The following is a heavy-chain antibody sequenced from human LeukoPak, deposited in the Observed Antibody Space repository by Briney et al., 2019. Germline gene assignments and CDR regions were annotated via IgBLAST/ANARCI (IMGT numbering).Heavy chain of an antibody. J-gene: IGHJ4*02. Sequence: ASVTVSCKASGYTFTGYYMHWVRQAPGQGLEWMGWINPNSGGTNYAQKFQGRVTMTRDTSISTAYMELSRLRSDDTAVYYCARDRDVGATSFDYWGQGTLVTVSS. CDR3: ARDRDVGATSFDY. CDR2: INPNSGGT. V-gene: IGHV1-2*02. CDR1: GYTFTGYY. D-gene: IGHD1-26*01.